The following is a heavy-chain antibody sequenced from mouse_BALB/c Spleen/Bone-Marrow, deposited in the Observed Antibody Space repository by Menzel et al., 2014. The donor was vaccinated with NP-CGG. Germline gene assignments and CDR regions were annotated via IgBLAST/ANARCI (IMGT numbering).Heavy chain of an antibody. J-gene: IGHJ4*01. Sequence: VQLQQSGPELVKPGASVKISCKASGYTFTDYYINWVKQKPGQGLEWIGWIYPGSGNTKYNEKFKGQATLTGGTSSSTACMQLSSLTSEDTAVYFCANLGRYAMDYWGQGTSVTVSS. D-gene: IGHD3-1*01. CDR1: GYTFTDYY. CDR3: ANLGRYAMDY. CDR2: IYPGSGNT. V-gene: IGHV1-84*02.